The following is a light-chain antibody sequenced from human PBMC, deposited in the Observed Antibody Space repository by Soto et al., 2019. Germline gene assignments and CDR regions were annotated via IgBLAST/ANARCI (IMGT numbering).Light chain of an antibody. CDR3: QQYYSMPWT. V-gene: IGKV4-1*01. CDR2: WAS. CDR1: QSVLHTSTNKNY. J-gene: IGKJ1*01. Sequence: DIVLTQSPDSLGVSLGERATINCKSSQSVLHTSTNKNYLAWYQQKPGQPPKLLIYWASAREYGVPDRFSGSGSGTDFTLTVSSLQAEDVAVYYCQQYYSMPWTFGQGTKVEIK.